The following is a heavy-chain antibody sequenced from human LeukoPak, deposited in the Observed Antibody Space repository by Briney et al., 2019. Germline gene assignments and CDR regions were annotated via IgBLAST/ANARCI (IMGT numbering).Heavy chain of an antibody. D-gene: IGHD3-10*01. V-gene: IGHV1-69*04. CDR1: GGTFSSYA. Sequence: SVKVSCKASGGTFSSYAISWVRQAPGQGLEWMGRIIPILGIANYAQKFQGRVTITADKSTSTAYMELSSLRSEDTAVYYCARDPTMVRGVNSWFDPWGQGTLVTVSS. CDR2: IIPILGIA. J-gene: IGHJ5*02. CDR3: ARDPTMVRGVNSWFDP.